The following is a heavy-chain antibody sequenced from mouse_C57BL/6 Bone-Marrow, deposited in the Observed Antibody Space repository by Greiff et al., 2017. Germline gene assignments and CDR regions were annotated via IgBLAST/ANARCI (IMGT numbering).Heavy chain of an antibody. CDR2: ICNGGGST. J-gene: IGHJ1*03. Sequence: EVKVVESGGGFVPAGGSLKLSCAASGFPFSDYYLFWVRPTPEKRPEWVGYICNGGGSTYYPDTVKGRFTISRDNAKNTLYLQMSRLKSEDTAMYYCARQYDYDGYWYFDVWGTGTTVTVSS. CDR1: GFPFSDYY. CDR3: ARQYDYDGYWYFDV. V-gene: IGHV5-12*01. D-gene: IGHD2-4*01.